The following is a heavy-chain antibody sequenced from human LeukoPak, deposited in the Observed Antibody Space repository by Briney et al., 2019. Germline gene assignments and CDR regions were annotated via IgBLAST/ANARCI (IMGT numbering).Heavy chain of an antibody. Sequence: GGSLRLSCAASGFTFSSYAMHWVRQAPGKGLEWVAVISYDGSNKYYADSVKGRFTISSDNSKNTLYLQMNSLRAEDTAVYYCATGGSFFYWGQGTLVTVSS. CDR1: GFTFSSYA. CDR2: ISYDGSNK. J-gene: IGHJ4*02. V-gene: IGHV3-30-3*01. D-gene: IGHD1-26*01. CDR3: ATGGSFFY.